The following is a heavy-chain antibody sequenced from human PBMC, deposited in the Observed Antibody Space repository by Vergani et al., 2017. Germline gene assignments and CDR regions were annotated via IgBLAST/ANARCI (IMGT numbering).Heavy chain of an antibody. D-gene: IGHD3-10*01. CDR2: ISGSGGST. Sequence: EVQLLESGGGLVQPGGSLRLSCAASGFTFSSYAMSWVRQAPGKGLEWVSAISGSGGSTNYADTVKGRFTISRDNSKNTLYLQMNSLRAEDTAVYYCAKLSGNSRFYGAIDIWGQGTMVTVSS. V-gene: IGHV3-23*01. CDR1: GFTFSSYA. J-gene: IGHJ3*02. CDR3: AKLSGNSRFYGAIDI.